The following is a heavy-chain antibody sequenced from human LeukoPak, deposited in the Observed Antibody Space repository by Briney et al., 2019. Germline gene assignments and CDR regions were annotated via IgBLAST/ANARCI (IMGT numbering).Heavy chain of an antibody. D-gene: IGHD1-20*01. CDR3: ARVNWICDY. Sequence: PSETLSLTCAVSGYSISNGYHWGRIRQPPGKGLEWIGSIYRSGSTYYNPSLKSRVTISVDTSKNHFSLRLSSVTAADTAVYYCARVNWICDYWGQGTLVTVSS. CDR1: GYSISNGYH. CDR2: IYRSGST. J-gene: IGHJ4*02. V-gene: IGHV4-38-2*01.